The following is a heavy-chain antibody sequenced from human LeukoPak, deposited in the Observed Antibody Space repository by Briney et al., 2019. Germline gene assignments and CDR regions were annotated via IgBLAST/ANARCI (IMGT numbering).Heavy chain of an antibody. CDR2: FNPEDGET. Sequence: ASVKVSCKVSGYTLTELSMHWVRQAPGKGLEWMGGFNPEDGETIYAQKFQGRVTMTEDTSTDTAYMELSSLRSEDTAVYYCATGGSYWANILDHWGQGTLVTVSS. V-gene: IGHV1-24*01. D-gene: IGHD1-26*01. J-gene: IGHJ4*02. CDR3: ATGGSYWANILDH. CDR1: GYTLTELS.